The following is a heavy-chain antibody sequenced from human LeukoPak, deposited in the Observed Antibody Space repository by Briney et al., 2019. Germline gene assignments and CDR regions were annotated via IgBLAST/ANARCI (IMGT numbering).Heavy chain of an antibody. CDR3: AREGGYYYDSSGYIYWYFDL. V-gene: IGHV4-39*07. CDR2: IYYSGST. Sequence: SETLSLTCTVSGGSISSSSYYWGWIRQPPGKGLEWIGSIYYSGSTYYNPSLKSRVTISVDTSKNQFSLKLSSVTAADTGVYYCAREGGYYYDSSGYIYWYFDLWGRGTLVTVSS. CDR1: GGSISSSSYY. J-gene: IGHJ2*01. D-gene: IGHD3-22*01.